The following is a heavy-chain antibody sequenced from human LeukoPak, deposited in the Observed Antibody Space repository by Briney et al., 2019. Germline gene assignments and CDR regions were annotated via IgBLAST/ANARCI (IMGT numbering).Heavy chain of an antibody. CDR3: ARVVDSYSTGQYYFDY. CDR2: INPSGGST. CDR1: GYTFTSYY. V-gene: IGHV1-46*01. D-gene: IGHD2-15*01. Sequence: ASVKVSCKASGYTFTSYYLHWVRQAPGQGLEWMGIINPSGGSTSYAQKFQGRVTMTRDMSTSIVYMELSSLRSEDTAVYYCARVVDSYSTGQYYFDYWGQGTLVTVSS. J-gene: IGHJ4*02.